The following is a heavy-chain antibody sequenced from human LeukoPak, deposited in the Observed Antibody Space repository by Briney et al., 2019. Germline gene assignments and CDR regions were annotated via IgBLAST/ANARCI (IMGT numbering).Heavy chain of an antibody. CDR3: ARASIAVAGPNWFDP. V-gene: IGHV1-18*01. CDR1: GYTFTSYG. CDR2: ISACNGNT. D-gene: IGHD6-19*01. Sequence: ASVKVSCKASGYTFTSYGISWVRQAPGQGLEWMGWISACNGNTNYAQKLQGRVTMTTDTSTSTAYMELRSLRSDDTAVYYCARASIAVAGPNWFDPWGQGTLVTVSS. J-gene: IGHJ5*02.